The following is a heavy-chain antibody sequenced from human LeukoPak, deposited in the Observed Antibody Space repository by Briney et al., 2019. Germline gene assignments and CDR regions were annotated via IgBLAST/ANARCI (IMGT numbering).Heavy chain of an antibody. V-gene: IGHV3-7*01. CDR2: IKQDGSEK. J-gene: IGHJ4*02. CDR3: ARDRLKYSSSSHYYFDY. Sequence: GGSLRLSCAASGFTFSSYWMSWVRQAPGKGLEWVANIKQDGSEKYYVDSVKGRFTISRDNAKNSLYLQMNSLRAEDTAVYYCARDRLKYSSSSHYYFDYWGQGTLVTVSS. D-gene: IGHD6-6*01. CDR1: GFTFSSYW.